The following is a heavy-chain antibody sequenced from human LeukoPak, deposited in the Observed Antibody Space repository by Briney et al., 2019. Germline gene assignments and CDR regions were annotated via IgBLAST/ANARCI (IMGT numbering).Heavy chain of an antibody. Sequence: GSLRLSCAGSGFTFSSYNMNWVRQAPGKGLEWVSSISGSSSYIYYADSVKGRFTISRGNAKNSLYLQMNSLRAEDTAVYYCARDRITVAATETSFDYWGQGTLVTVSS. CDR1: GFTFSSYN. CDR2: ISGSSSYI. CDR3: ARDRITVAATETSFDY. V-gene: IGHV3-21*01. J-gene: IGHJ4*02. D-gene: IGHD6-19*01.